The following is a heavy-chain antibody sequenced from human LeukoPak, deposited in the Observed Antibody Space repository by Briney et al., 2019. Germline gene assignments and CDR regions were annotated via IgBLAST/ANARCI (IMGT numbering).Heavy chain of an antibody. J-gene: IGHJ4*02. D-gene: IGHD1-26*01. CDR1: GGSIRSTNW. CDR2: ISLSGQT. V-gene: IGHV4/OR15-8*02. CDR3: SRESGAFCPFGY. Sequence: SETLSLTCGVSGGSIRSTNWWSWVRQPPGQGLVWIGEISLSGQTNYSPSLNGRDTMSLDESRNQLSLNLTSVTAADTAIYYCSRESGAFCPFGYWGQGTLVIVPP.